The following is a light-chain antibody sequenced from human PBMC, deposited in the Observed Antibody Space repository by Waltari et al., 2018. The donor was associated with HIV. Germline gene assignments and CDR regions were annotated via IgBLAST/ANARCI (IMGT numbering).Light chain of an antibody. CDR2: DVS. CDR1: NSDVGGYNY. J-gene: IGLJ2*01. Sequence: LTQPASVSGSPGQSITISCTGTNSDVGGYNYVSWYQQYPGKAPKLMIYDVSNRPSGVSNRFSASKSGNTASLTISGLQAEDEADYYCSSYTSSSTVVFGGGTKLTVL. CDR3: SSYTSSSTVV. V-gene: IGLV2-14*01.